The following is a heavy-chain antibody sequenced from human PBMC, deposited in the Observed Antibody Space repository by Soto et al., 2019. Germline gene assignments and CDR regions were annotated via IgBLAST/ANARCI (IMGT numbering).Heavy chain of an antibody. Sequence: GASVKVSCKASGYTFTSYYMHWARQAPGQGLESMGIINPSGGSTSYAQKFQGRVTMTRDTSTSTVYMELSSLRSEDTAVYYCARAAYGEAWFDPWGQGTLVTVSS. V-gene: IGHV1-46*01. CDR2: INPSGGST. D-gene: IGHD2-21*01. CDR3: ARAAYGEAWFDP. CDR1: GYTFTSYY. J-gene: IGHJ5*02.